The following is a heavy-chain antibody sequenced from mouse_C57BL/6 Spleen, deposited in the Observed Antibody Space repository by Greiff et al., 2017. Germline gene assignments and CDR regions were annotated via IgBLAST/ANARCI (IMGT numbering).Heavy chain of an antibody. CDR1: GFNIKDDY. Sequence: EVKLQESGAELVRPGASVKLSCTASGFNIKDDYMHWVKQRPEQGLEWIGWIDPENGDTEYASKFQGKATITTDTSSNTAYLQLSSLTSEDTAVYYCTTLTGTRNFDDWGQGTTLTVSS. V-gene: IGHV14-4*01. D-gene: IGHD4-1*01. CDR2: IDPENGDT. J-gene: IGHJ2*01. CDR3: TTLTGTRNFDD.